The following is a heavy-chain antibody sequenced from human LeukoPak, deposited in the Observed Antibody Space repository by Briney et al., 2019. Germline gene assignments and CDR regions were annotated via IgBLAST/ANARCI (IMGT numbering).Heavy chain of an antibody. V-gene: IGHV3-11*01. CDR2: ISSSGSTI. CDR1: GFTFSDYY. CDR3: ARVPRIRLGELSASTDYYCYYGMDV. Sequence: GGSLRLSCAASGFTFSDYYMSWIRQAPGKGLEWVSYISSSGSTIYYADSVKGRFTISRDNAKNSLYLQMNSLRAEDTAVYYCARVPRIRLGELSASTDYYCYYGMDVWGQGTTVTVSS. J-gene: IGHJ6*02. D-gene: IGHD3-16*02.